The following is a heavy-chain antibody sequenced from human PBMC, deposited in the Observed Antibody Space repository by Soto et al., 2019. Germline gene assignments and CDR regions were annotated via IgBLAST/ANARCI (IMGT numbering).Heavy chain of an antibody. CDR3: ARGGNMYYDIGYYFDY. CDR2: INPNSGNI. Sequence: ASVKVSCKASGNTFTSYDINWVRQATGHGLEWMGWINPNSGNIGYAQKFQGRVTMTRDTAIRTAYMEVSRLRSDDTAVYYCARGGNMYYDIGYYFDYSGQGTLVTVSS. J-gene: IGHJ4*02. CDR1: GNTFTSYD. D-gene: IGHD3-9*01. V-gene: IGHV1-8*01.